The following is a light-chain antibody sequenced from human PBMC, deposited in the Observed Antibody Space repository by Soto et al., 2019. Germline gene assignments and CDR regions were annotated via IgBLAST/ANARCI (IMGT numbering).Light chain of an antibody. CDR3: QQYNNWPWT. Sequence: EIVMTQSPATLSVSPGGRATLSCRASQSISDALAWYQQKPGQAPRLLIQGASTRATGFPARFSGSGSGTDFTITISSLQSEDFAVYYCQQYNNWPWTFGQGTKVEIK. J-gene: IGKJ1*01. CDR1: QSISDA. V-gene: IGKV3-15*01. CDR2: GAS.